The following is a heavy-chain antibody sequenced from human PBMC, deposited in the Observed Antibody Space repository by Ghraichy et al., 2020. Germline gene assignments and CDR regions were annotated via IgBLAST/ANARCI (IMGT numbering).Heavy chain of an antibody. CDR1: GGSISSGGYY. V-gene: IGHV4-31*03. Sequence: SETLSLTCTVSGGSISSGGYYWSWIRQHPGKGLEWIGYIYYSGSTYYNPSLKSRVTISVDTSKNQFSLKLSSVTAADTAVYYCARLKYYYDRSGYRRIFDIWGQGTMVTGSS. J-gene: IGHJ3*02. CDR3: ARLKYYYDRSGYRRIFDI. CDR2: IYYSGST. D-gene: IGHD3-22*01.